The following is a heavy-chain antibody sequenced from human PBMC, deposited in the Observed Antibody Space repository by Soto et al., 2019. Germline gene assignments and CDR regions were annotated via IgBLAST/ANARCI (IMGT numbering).Heavy chain of an antibody. CDR1: GGSFSGYY. D-gene: IGHD6-6*01. CDR2: INHSGST. Sequence: PSETLSLTRAVYGGSFSGYYWSWIRQPPGKGLEWIGEINHSGSTNYNPSLKSRVTISVVTSKNQFSLKLSSVTASDTAVYYCAREVDSSSSQTDYWGQGTLVTVSA. CDR3: AREVDSSSSQTDY. V-gene: IGHV4-34*01. J-gene: IGHJ4*02.